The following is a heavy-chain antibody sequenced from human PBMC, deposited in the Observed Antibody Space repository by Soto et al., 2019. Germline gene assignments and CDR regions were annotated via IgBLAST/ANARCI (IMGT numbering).Heavy chain of an antibody. Sequence: EVQLLESGGGLVQPGGSLRLSCAASGFTFSSYAMSWVRQAPGKGLEWGSAISGSGGSTYYADSVKGRFTITRDNSNNTLYLQMNSLRAEDTAVYYCAKDLASIAAANGLNWFDPWGQGTLVTVSS. J-gene: IGHJ5*02. CDR1: GFTFSSYA. CDR2: ISGSGGST. CDR3: AKDLASIAAANGLNWFDP. V-gene: IGHV3-23*01. D-gene: IGHD6-13*01.